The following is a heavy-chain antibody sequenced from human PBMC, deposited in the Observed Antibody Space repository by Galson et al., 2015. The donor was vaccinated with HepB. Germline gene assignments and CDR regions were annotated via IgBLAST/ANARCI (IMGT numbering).Heavy chain of an antibody. D-gene: IGHD2-2*01. CDR1: GFTFSTYA. Sequence: SLRLSCAASGFTFSTYAIHWVRQAPGKGLEWVALISQDGSNNYHADSVKGRFTISRDNSKNTLYLQMNSLRAEDTAVYYCAKSAPRGYCSTTTCYVDYWGQGTLVTVSS. V-gene: IGHV3-30*04. J-gene: IGHJ4*02. CDR3: AKSAPRGYCSTTTCYVDY. CDR2: ISQDGSNN.